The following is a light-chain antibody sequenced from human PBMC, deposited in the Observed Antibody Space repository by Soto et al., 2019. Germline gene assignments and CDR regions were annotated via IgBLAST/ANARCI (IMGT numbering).Light chain of an antibody. J-gene: IGKJ4*01. V-gene: IGKV3-20*01. CDR2: GAS. Sequence: EIVLTQSPGTLSLSPGEGATLSCRASQTVSSSYLAWYQQKHGQAPRLLIYGASTRATGIPDRFSGSGSGRDFTLTISSLQSEDFAVYYCQQYNFWPLTFGGGTKVDIK. CDR1: QTVSSSY. CDR3: QQYNFWPLT.